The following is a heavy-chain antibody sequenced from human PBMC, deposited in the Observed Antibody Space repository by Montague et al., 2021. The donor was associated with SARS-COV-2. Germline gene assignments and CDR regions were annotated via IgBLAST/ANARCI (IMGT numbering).Heavy chain of an antibody. CDR3: ARDDLIVGNTKDYYYGMDV. Sequence: SLRLSCAASGLTFSDYYMSWIRQAPGKGLEWVSHISSSGSTINYADSVKGRFTISRDNAKNSLYLQMNSLRAEDTALYYCARDDLIVGNTKDYYYGMDVWGQGTTVTVAS. V-gene: IGHV3-11*01. J-gene: IGHJ6*02. CDR2: ISSSGSTI. D-gene: IGHD1-26*01. CDR1: GLTFSDYY.